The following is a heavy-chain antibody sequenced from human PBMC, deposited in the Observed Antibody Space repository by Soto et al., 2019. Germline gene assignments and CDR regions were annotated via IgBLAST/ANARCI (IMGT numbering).Heavy chain of an antibody. V-gene: IGHV5-51*01. D-gene: IGHD6-19*01. CDR2: IYPGDSDT. J-gene: IGHJ3*02. CDR1: GYSFTSYW. Sequence: GESLKISCKGSGYSFTSYWIGWVRQMPGKGLEWMGIIYPGDSDTRYSPSFQGQVTISADKSISTAYLQWSSLKASDTAMYYCARSLSAVAGTEDAFDIWGQATMVTVSS. CDR3: ARSLSAVAGTEDAFDI.